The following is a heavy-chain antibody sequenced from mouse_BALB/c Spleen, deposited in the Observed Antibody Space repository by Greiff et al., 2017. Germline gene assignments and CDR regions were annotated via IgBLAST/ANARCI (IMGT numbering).Heavy chain of an antibody. Sequence: QVQLKESGPGLVAPSQSLSITCTVSGFSLTSYGVHWVRQPPGKGLEWLGVIWAGGSTNYNSALMSRLSISKDNSKSQVFLKMNSLQTDDTAMYYCARGGGFFYDGYSVYAMDYWGQGTSVTVSS. J-gene: IGHJ4*01. D-gene: IGHD2-3*01. CDR3: ARGGGFFYDGYSVYAMDY. V-gene: IGHV2-9*02. CDR2: IWAGGST. CDR1: GFSLTSYG.